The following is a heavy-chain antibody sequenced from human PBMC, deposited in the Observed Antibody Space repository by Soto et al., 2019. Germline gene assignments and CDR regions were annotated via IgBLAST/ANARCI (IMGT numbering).Heavy chain of an antibody. CDR1: GYTFTSYD. V-gene: IGHV1-8*01. D-gene: IGHD6-19*01. Sequence: ASVKVSCKASGYTFTSYDINWVRQATGQGLEWMGWMNPNSGNTGYAQKFQGRVTMTRNTSISTAYMELSSLRSKDTAVYYCAGSMPKIAVAGDYWGKGTLVTVSS. CDR2: MNPNSGNT. CDR3: AGSMPKIAVAGDY. J-gene: IGHJ4*02.